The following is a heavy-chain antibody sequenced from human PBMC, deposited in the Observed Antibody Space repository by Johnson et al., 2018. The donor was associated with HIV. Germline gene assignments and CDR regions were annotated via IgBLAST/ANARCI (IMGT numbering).Heavy chain of an antibody. D-gene: IGHD6-19*01. V-gene: IGHV3-30-3*01. J-gene: IGHJ3*02. CDR3: ARDLRQVAVNDVFDI. CDR2: ISFDGTNT. CDR1: GFTFSINA. Sequence: QVQLVESGGGVVQPGRSLRLSCAASGFTFSINAMHWVRQSPGKGLEWVAVISFDGTNTYYGDSVKGRFTISRDNSNNTLYLQMNSLRTEDTAVYYCARDLRQVAVNDVFDIWGQGTVVSVSS.